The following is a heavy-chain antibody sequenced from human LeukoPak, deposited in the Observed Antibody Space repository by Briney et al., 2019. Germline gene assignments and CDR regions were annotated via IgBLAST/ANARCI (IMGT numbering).Heavy chain of an antibody. CDR2: VYGGDNT. CDR3: ARDREPGTSASRFDY. V-gene: IGHV3-53*01. Sequence: GGSLRLSCAASGFTVSDNYMSWVRQAPGKGLEWVSVVYGGDNTYYAGSVKGRFTISRDNSKNTLYLQMNSLRAEDTAVYYCARDREPGTSASRFDYWGQGTLVTVSS. D-gene: IGHD2-2*01. J-gene: IGHJ4*02. CDR1: GFTVSDNY.